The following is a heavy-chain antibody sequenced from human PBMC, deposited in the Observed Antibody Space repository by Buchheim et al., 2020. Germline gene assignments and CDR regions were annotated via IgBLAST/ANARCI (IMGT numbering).Heavy chain of an antibody. CDR3: ARDPGSSWQPNWFDP. Sequence: EVQLVESGGGLVQPGGSLRPSCAASGFTFSSYSMNWVRQAPGKGLEWVSYISSSSSTIYYADSVKGRFTISRDNAKNSLYLQMNSLRAEDTAVYYCARDPGSSWQPNWFDPWGQGTL. CDR2: ISSSSSTI. D-gene: IGHD6-13*01. J-gene: IGHJ5*02. V-gene: IGHV3-48*01. CDR1: GFTFSSYS.